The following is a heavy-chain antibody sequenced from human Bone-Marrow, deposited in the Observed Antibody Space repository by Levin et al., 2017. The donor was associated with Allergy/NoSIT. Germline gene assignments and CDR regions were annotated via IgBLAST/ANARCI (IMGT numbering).Heavy chain of an antibody. CDR2: IKSQTDGGTT. Sequence: GGSLRLSCAASGFTFSNAWMRWVRQAPGKGLEWVGRIKSQTDGGTTDYAAPVKGRFIISRDDSKNTLYLQMNSLKTEDTAVYYCTTGGYGSGSYPYDHWGQGTLVTVSS. J-gene: IGHJ4*02. CDR1: GFTFSNAW. D-gene: IGHD3-10*01. CDR3: TTGGYGSGSYPYDH. V-gene: IGHV3-15*01.